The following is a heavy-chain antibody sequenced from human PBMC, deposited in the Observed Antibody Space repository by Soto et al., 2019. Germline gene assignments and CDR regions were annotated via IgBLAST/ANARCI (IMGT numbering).Heavy chain of an antibody. CDR2: ISSGGKTT. D-gene: IGHD3-22*01. CDR1: GFTFSSFE. Sequence: AGGSLRLSCVASGFTFSSFEMNWVRQAPGKGLEWISYISSGGKTTYYADSVKGRFTISRDNAKNSLYLQMSSLRAEDAAVYYCARNYIIYYDGSRAHYSWGRGNLVTVSS. CDR3: ARNYIIYYDGSRAHYS. V-gene: IGHV3-48*03. J-gene: IGHJ5*02.